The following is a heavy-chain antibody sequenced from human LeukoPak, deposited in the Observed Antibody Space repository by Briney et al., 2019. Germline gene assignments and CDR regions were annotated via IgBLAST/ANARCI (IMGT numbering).Heavy chain of an antibody. D-gene: IGHD3-22*01. CDR2: ISGSGAST. CDR3: AKDLSYDSRGYYRFHYFDY. Sequence: HSGGSLRLSCAASGFTFSNYAMSWVRQAPGKGPEWVAGISGSGASTEYADSAKGRFTISRDNSKNTLHLQVNSLRAEDTAVYYCAKDLSYDSRGYYRFHYFDYWGQGTLVTVSS. V-gene: IGHV3-23*01. CDR1: GFTFSNYA. J-gene: IGHJ4*02.